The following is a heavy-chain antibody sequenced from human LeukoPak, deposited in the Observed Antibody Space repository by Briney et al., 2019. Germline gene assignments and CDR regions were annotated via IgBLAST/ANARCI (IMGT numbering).Heavy chain of an antibody. Sequence: KPSETLSLTCTVSGGSISSYYWSWIRQPPGKGLEWIGYIYYSGSTNYNPSLKSRVTISVDTSKNQFSLKLSSVTAADTAVYYCARDTRGSGSYYNWFDPWGQGTLVTVSS. CDR3: ARDTRGSGSYYNWFDP. CDR2: IYYSGST. J-gene: IGHJ5*02. V-gene: IGHV4-59*01. CDR1: GGSISSYY. D-gene: IGHD3-10*01.